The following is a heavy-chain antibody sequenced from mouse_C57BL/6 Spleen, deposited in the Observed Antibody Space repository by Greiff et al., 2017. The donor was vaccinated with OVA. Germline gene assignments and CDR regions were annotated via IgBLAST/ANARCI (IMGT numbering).Heavy chain of an antibody. J-gene: IGHJ4*01. D-gene: IGHD3-1*01. Sequence: QVQLQQPGAELVRPGTSVKVSCKASGYAFTNYLIEWVKQRPGQGLEWIGVINPGSGGTNYNEKFKGKATLTADKSSSTAYMQLSSLTSEDSAVYFCARSGGNYAMDYWGQGTSVTVSS. CDR2: INPGSGGT. CDR1: GYAFTNYL. V-gene: IGHV1-54*01. CDR3: ARSGGNYAMDY.